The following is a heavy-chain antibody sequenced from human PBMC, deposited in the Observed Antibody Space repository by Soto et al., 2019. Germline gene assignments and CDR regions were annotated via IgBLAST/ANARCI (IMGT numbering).Heavy chain of an antibody. CDR2: ISGSGGST. Sequence: PGGSLRLSCAASGFTFSSYAMSWVRQAPGKGLEWVSAISGSGGSTYYADSVKGRFTVSRDSSKNTLSLQMNSLRPEDTALYYCAKATSATCTGSICYSFDYWGQGTLVTVSS. CDR3: AKATSATCTGSICYSFDY. D-gene: IGHD2-21*01. V-gene: IGHV3-23*01. CDR1: GFTFSSYA. J-gene: IGHJ4*02.